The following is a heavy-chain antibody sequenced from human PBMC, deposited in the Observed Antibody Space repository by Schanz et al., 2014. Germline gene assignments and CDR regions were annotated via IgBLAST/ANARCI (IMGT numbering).Heavy chain of an antibody. J-gene: IGHJ4*02. CDR2: IWSDGSGK. V-gene: IGHV3-33*01. CDR3: ASPSGYSDYGTYFDF. Sequence: QVQLVESGGGVVQPGRSLRLSCAASGFTFSSYAMHWVRQAPGKGLEWVAVIWSDGSGKYYADSVKGRFTISRDNSRNTLYLQMNSLRTEDTAVYYCASPSGYSDYGTYFDFWGQGTLVTVSS. CDR1: GFTFSSYA. D-gene: IGHD5-12*01.